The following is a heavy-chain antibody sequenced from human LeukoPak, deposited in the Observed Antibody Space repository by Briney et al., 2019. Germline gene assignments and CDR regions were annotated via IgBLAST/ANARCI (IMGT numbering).Heavy chain of an antibody. D-gene: IGHD3-10*01. CDR3: ARDSVLLWFGEVRPDGMDV. J-gene: IGHJ6*02. V-gene: IGHV4-59*01. CDR2: IYYSGST. Sequence: PSETLSLTCTVSGGSISSYCWSWIRQPPGKGLEWIGYIYYSGSTNYSPSLKSRVTISVDTSKNQFSLKLSSVTAADTAVYYCARDSVLLWFGEVRPDGMDVWGQGTTVTVSS. CDR1: GGSISSYC.